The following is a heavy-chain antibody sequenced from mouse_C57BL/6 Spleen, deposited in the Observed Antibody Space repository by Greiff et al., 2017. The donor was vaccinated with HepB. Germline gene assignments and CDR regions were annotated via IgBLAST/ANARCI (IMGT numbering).Heavy chain of an antibody. CDR3: ASELGRGYYLDY. CDR1: GYSITSGYY. V-gene: IGHV3-6*01. D-gene: IGHD4-1*01. Sequence: EVQLQESGPGLVKPSQSLSLTCSVTGYSITSGYYWNWIRQFPGNKLEWMGYISYDGSNNYNPSLKNRISITRDTSKNQFFLKLNSVTTEDTATYYCASELGRGYYLDYGGQDTTLTVSS. J-gene: IGHJ2*01. CDR2: ISYDGSN.